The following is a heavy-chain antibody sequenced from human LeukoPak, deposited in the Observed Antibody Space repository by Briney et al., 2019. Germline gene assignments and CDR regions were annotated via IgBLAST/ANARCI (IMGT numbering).Heavy chain of an antibody. CDR1: GYTFTGYY. Sequence: ASVKVSCKASGYTFTGYYMHWVRQAPGQGLEWMGWINPNSGGTNYAQKFQGRVTMTRDTSISTAYMELSRPRSDDTAVYYCARVSSQVVGATRYWGQGTLVTVSS. D-gene: IGHD1-26*01. J-gene: IGHJ4*02. CDR2: INPNSGGT. CDR3: ARVSSQVVGATRY. V-gene: IGHV1-2*02.